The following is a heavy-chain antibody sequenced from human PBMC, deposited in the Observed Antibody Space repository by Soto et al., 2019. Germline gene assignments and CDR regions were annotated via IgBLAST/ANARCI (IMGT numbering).Heavy chain of an antibody. CDR3: ARSGTAGDPYHWFDP. CDR2: IYFTGST. J-gene: IGHJ5*02. CDR1: GGSISNYY. Sequence: SETLSLTCTVSGGSISNYYWNWIRQPPGKGLEWIGYIYFTGSTNYSPSLKSRVTILVDTSTNQFSLKLRPVTAADTAVYFCARSGTAGDPYHWFDPWGQGTLVTVSS. V-gene: IGHV4-59*01. D-gene: IGHD7-27*01.